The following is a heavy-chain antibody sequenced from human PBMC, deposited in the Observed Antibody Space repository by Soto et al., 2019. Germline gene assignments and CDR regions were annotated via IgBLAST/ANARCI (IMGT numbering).Heavy chain of an antibody. Sequence: SGPTLVNPTQTLTLTCTFSGFSLSASGVGVGWIRQPPGKALEWLALIYWDDDKRYSPSLKSRLTITKDTSKNQVVLTMTNMDPVDTATYYCAHTRKRITILGYYMDVWGKGTTVTVSS. CDR2: IYWDDDK. CDR1: GFSLSASGVG. V-gene: IGHV2-5*02. J-gene: IGHJ6*03. D-gene: IGHD3-3*01. CDR3: AHTRKRITILGYYMDV.